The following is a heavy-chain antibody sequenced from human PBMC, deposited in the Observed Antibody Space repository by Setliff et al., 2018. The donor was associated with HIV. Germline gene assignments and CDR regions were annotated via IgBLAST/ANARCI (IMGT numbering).Heavy chain of an antibody. CDR3: ARWGSGYDSGVDY. CDR2: IYHSGST. Sequence: SETLSLTCTVTGDSISSGGSYWNWIRQHPGKGLEWIGYIYHSGSTYYNPSLKSRVTISVDTSKNQFSLKLSSVTAADTAVYYCARWGSGYDSGVDYWGQGTLVTVSS. D-gene: IGHD5-12*01. V-gene: IGHV4-31*03. CDR1: GDSISSGGSY. J-gene: IGHJ4*02.